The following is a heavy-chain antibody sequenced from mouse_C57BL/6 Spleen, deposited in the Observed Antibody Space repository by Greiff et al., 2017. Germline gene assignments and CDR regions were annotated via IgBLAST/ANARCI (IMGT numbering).Heavy chain of an antibody. CDR3: ATCWYFDV. CDR1: GYTFTSYW. CDR2: IYPSDSET. V-gene: IGHV1-61*01. Sequence: QVQLQQPGAELVRPGSSVTLSCKASGYTFTSYWMDWVKQRPGQGLEWIGNIYPSDSETHYNQKFKDKATLTVDKSSSTAYMQLSSLTSEDSAVYYCATCWYFDVWGTGTTVTVSS. J-gene: IGHJ1*03.